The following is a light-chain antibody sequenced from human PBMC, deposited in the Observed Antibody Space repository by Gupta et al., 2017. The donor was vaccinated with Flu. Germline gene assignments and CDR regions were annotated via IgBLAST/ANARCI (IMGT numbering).Light chain of an antibody. CDR1: SYNVGSNG. J-gene: IGLJ3*02. CDR2: NNN. V-gene: IGLV1-44*01. CDR3: STWDDSQNGGV. Sequence: VTSTGHGNSYNVGSNGIIRRRHRPRTSPKLLLYNNNKRRSGAPDRFAVSKSGTTAAVTIIGLQAGDDADYYCSTWDDSQNGGVCGGGTKLTVL.